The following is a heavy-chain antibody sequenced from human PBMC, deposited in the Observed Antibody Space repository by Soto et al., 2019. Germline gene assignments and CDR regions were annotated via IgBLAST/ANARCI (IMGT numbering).Heavy chain of an antibody. J-gene: IGHJ4*02. CDR2: INPSGGST. V-gene: IGHV1-46*01. CDR3: ARDSGAKLSSR. D-gene: IGHD6-13*01. Sequence: DSVQLSCKASGYAFTSYYMHWVRQAPGQGLEWMGIINPSGGSTSYAQKFQGRVTMTRDTSTSTVYMELSSLRSEDTAVYYCARDSGAKLSSRWGQGKLVTVTS. CDR1: GYAFTSYY.